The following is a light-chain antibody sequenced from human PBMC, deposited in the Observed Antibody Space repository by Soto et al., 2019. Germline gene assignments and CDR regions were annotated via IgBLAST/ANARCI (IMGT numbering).Light chain of an antibody. J-gene: IGLJ1*01. CDR3: CSYAGSSTYV. Sequence: QSALTQPASVSGSPGQSITISCTGTSSDVGSYNLVSWYQQHPGKAPKLMIYDVIKRPSGVSNRFSGSKPGSTASLTISGLQAEDEADYYCCSYAGSSTYVFGTGTKVTVL. CDR1: SSDVGSYNL. V-gene: IGLV2-23*02. CDR2: DVI.